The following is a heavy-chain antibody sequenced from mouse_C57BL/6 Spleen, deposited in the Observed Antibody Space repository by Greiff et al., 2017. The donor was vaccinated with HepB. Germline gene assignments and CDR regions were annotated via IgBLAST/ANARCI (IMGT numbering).Heavy chain of an antibody. CDR3: ARRGLITTVVAHYFDY. V-gene: IGHV1-55*01. CDR1: GYTFTSYW. J-gene: IGHJ2*01. CDR2: IYPGSGST. D-gene: IGHD1-1*01. Sequence: QVQLQQPGAELVKPGASVKMSCKASGYTFTSYWITWVKQSPGQGLEWIGDIYPGSGSTNYNEKFKSKATLTVDTSSSTAYMQLSSLTSEDSAVYYCARRGLITTVVAHYFDYWGQGTTLTVSS.